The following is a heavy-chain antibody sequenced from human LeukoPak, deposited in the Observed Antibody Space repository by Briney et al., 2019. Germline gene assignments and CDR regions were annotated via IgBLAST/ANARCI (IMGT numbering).Heavy chain of an antibody. Sequence: PGGSLRLSCAASGFTFSSYWMSWVRQAPGKGLEWVANIKQDGSEKYYVDSVKGRFTISRDNAKNSLYLQMNSQSAEDTAVYYCARDRWELLSDYWGQGTLVTVSS. CDR3: ARDRWELLSDY. CDR2: IKQDGSEK. D-gene: IGHD1-26*01. V-gene: IGHV3-7*01. J-gene: IGHJ4*02. CDR1: GFTFSSYW.